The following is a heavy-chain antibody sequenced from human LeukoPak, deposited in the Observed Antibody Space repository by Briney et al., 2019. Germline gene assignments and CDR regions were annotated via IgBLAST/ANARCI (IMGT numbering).Heavy chain of an antibody. CDR1: GFTFSNYA. D-gene: IGHD1-26*01. Sequence: GGSLRLSCAASGFTFSNYAMSWVRQAPGKGLEWVSAISSSGDYTYYADSGKGRFTISRDNSEGTLFLHMNSLRAEDTAVYYCAKDRYIGSYYDFDYWGQGTLVTVSS. CDR3: AKDRYIGSYYDFDY. CDR2: ISSSGDYT. J-gene: IGHJ4*02. V-gene: IGHV3-23*01.